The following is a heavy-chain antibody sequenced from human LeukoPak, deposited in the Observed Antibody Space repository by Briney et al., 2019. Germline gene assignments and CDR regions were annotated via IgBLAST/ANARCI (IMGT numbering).Heavy chain of an antibody. Sequence: ASVKVSCKASGYTFTGYYMHWVRQAPGQGLEGMGWINPNSGGTNYAQKFQGRVTMTRETSISTAYMELSRLKSDDTAVYYCARVAVGGKGPYYFDYWGQGTLVTVSS. J-gene: IGHJ4*02. CDR3: ARVAVGGKGPYYFDY. D-gene: IGHD6-19*01. CDR2: INPNSGGT. CDR1: GYTFTGYY. V-gene: IGHV1-2*02.